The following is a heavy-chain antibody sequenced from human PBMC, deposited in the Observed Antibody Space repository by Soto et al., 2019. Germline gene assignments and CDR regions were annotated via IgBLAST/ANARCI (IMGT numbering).Heavy chain of an antibody. CDR3: ARDQGGEFLKGSGMDV. J-gene: IGHJ6*02. CDR2: IYYSGET. D-gene: IGHD3-10*01. V-gene: IGHV4-59*01. CDR1: GDSISRYY. Sequence: QVQLQESGPGLVKPSETLSLTCTVSGDSISRYYWSWIRLSPGKGLEWIGYIYYSGETNYNPSGKSRVTIAVDRTRTQFSLKLSSVTAADTAVYYCARDQGGEFLKGSGMDVWGQGTTVTVSS.